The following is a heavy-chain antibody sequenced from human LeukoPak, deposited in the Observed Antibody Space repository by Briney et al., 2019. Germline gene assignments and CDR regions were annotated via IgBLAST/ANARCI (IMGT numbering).Heavy chain of an antibody. D-gene: IGHD6-19*01. Sequence: GGSLRLSCAASGITFSSYSMNWVRQAPTKGLEWVSSISSSSSYIYYADSVKGRFTISRDNAKNSLYLQMNSLRAEDTAVYYCARGLYSSGWYVGYWGQGNLVTVSS. CDR2: ISSSSSYI. V-gene: IGHV3-21*06. CDR3: ARGLYSSGWYVGY. CDR1: GITFSSYS. J-gene: IGHJ4*02.